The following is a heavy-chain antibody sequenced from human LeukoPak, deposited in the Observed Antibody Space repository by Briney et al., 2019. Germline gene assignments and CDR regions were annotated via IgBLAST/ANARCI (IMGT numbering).Heavy chain of an antibody. J-gene: IGHJ6*03. V-gene: IGHV3-74*01. CDR3: AKGSSSSPSTYYYYYMDV. CDR1: GFTFSSYW. Sequence: GGSLRLSCAASGFTFSSYWMHWVREAPGKGLVWVSRINSDGSSTSYADSVKGRFTISRDNSKNTLYLQMNSLRAEDTAVYYCAKGSSSSPSTYYYYYMDVWGKGTTVTVSS. D-gene: IGHD6-6*01. CDR2: INSDGSST.